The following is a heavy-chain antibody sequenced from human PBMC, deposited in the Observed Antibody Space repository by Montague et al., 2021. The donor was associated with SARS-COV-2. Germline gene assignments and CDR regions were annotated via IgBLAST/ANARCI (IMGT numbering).Heavy chain of an antibody. CDR2: MYQSGTA. J-gene: IGHJ4*02. CDR1: GYSISSNNW. Sequence: SEALSLTCGVSGYSISSNNWWGWIRQLPGKGLEWIGYMYQSGTAFYDPSLKSRVTMSIDKSKNEFSLELRSVTAMDTAVYYCAKTTSTRRGFDSWGQGTLVIVTS. V-gene: IGHV4-28*01. D-gene: IGHD3-3*02. CDR3: AKTTSTRRGFDS.